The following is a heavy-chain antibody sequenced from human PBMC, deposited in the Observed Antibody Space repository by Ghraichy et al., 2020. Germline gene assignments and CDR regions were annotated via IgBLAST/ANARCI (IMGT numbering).Heavy chain of an antibody. D-gene: IGHD3-10*01. CDR1: GFTFSSYS. CDR2: ISSSGVHI. V-gene: IGHV3-21*01. CDR3: ARVAGFSSSWFGGAGWLDP. J-gene: IGHJ5*02. Sequence: GGSLRLSCAGSGFTFSSYSLNWVRQAPGKGLEWVSSISSSGVHIYYAESVRGRFTVSRDKAKNTLSLEMNSLRAEDTAVYYCARVAGFSSSWFGGAGWLDPWGQGTPVTVSS.